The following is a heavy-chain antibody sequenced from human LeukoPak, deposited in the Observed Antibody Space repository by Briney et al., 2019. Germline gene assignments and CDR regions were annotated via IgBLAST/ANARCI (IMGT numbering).Heavy chain of an antibody. J-gene: IGHJ3*02. D-gene: IGHD2-21*01. Sequence: GGSLRLSCAASGFTFSSYWMNWVRQAPGKGLEWVSSISSRSTYIYYADSVKGRFTISRDNAKNSLYLQTNNLRAEDTAMFYCATSMAQDVDAFHIWGQGTMVTVSS. V-gene: IGHV3-21*01. CDR3: ATSMAQDVDAFHI. CDR1: GFTFSSYW. CDR2: ISSRSTYI.